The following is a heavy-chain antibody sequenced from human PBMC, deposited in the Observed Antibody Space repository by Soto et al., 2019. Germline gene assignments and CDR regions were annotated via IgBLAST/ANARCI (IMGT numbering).Heavy chain of an antibody. CDR1: GFTFSSYA. Sequence: QVQLVESGGGVVQPGRSLRLSCAASGFTFSSYAMHWVRQAPGKGLEWVAVISSDGSNKYYADSVKGRFTISRDNSKNTLYLQMNSLRAEDTAVNYCAREGGYSYGGYYFDYWGQGTLVTVSS. D-gene: IGHD5-18*01. CDR2: ISSDGSNK. J-gene: IGHJ4*02. CDR3: AREGGYSYGGYYFDY. V-gene: IGHV3-30-3*01.